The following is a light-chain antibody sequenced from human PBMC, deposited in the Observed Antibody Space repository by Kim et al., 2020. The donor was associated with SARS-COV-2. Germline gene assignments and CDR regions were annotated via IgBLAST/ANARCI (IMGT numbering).Light chain of an antibody. CDR1: QNISSY. J-gene: IGKJ2*01. Sequence: SAAVGDRATISCRASQNISSYLNLYPQKPGKAPTPLIYAASSLQRGVPSKFSGSGSGTDFSLAISSLQPEDFATYYCQQSYSTPRAFGQGTKLEIK. CDR3: QQSYSTPRA. V-gene: IGKV1-39*01. CDR2: AAS.